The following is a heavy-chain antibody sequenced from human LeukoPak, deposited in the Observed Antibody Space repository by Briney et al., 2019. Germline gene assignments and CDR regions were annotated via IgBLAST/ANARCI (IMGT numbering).Heavy chain of an antibody. V-gene: IGHV3-48*04. D-gene: IGHD4-17*01. CDR1: GFTFSSYS. J-gene: IGHJ4*02. Sequence: GTSLRLSCAASGFTFSSYSMNWVRQAPGKGLEWVSYISGSGNIIYYADSVKGRFTISRDNARNSLYLQMNSLRAEDTAVYYCARDPFMTTGWGVDYWGQGTLVTVSS. CDR2: ISGSGNII. CDR3: ARDPFMTTGWGVDY.